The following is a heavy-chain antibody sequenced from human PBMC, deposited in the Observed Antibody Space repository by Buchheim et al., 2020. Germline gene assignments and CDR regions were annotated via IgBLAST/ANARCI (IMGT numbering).Heavy chain of an antibody. J-gene: IGHJ6*02. CDR3: ARDRTSMDV. D-gene: IGHD1/OR15-1a*01. CDR2: ISGSPTTI. Sequence: EVQLVESGGGLVQPGGSLRLSCAASGLTFSTYSMNWVRQAPGKGLEWVSYISGSPTTIYYADSVRGRFTLSRDNATNSLYLQMNSLRAEDTAVYYCARDRTSMDVWGRGTT. V-gene: IGHV3-48*01. CDR1: GLTFSTYS.